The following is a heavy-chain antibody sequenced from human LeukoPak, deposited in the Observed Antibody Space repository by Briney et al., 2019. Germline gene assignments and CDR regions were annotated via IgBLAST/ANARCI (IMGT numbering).Heavy chain of an antibody. Sequence: QPGRSPRLSCAASGFTFSSYAMSWVRQAPGKGLEWVSTIVDTGDDTFYADSVRGRFTISRDSSKNTLYLQMNSLRADDTAVYYCAKERGHPLPNYHMDVWGKGTTVTVSS. V-gene: IGHV3-23*01. D-gene: IGHD4/OR15-4a*01. CDR3: AKERGHPLPNYHMDV. CDR2: IVDTGDDT. J-gene: IGHJ6*03. CDR1: GFTFSSYA.